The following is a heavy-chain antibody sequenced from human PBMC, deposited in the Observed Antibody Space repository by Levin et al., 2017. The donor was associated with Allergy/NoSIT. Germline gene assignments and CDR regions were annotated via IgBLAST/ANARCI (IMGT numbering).Heavy chain of an antibody. D-gene: IGHD2-15*01. CDR2: IWYDGSHE. J-gene: IGHJ4*02. CDR1: GFSFSSYA. V-gene: IGHV3-33*01. Sequence: SGGSLRLSCAASGFSFSSYAMHWVRQAPGKGLEWMASIWYDGSHEDYADSVKGRFTISRDNSKNTLYLQMNSLRPEDTAVYYCARGVLCSGGHCYRIFDYWGQGTLVTVSS. CDR3: ARGVLCSGGHCYRIFDY.